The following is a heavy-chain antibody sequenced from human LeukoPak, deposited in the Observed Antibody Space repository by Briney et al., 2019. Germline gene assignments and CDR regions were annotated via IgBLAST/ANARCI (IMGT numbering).Heavy chain of an antibody. CDR2: IKQGGSEK. D-gene: IGHD4-11*01. CDR3: AQAYYSDYRFDY. CDR1: GFTFSNYW. Sequence: PGGSLRLSCGASGFTFSNYWMSWVRQAPGKGLEWVANIKQGGSEKYYVDSVRGRFTISRDNSKNTLYLQMNSLRVEDTAIYYCAQAYYSDYRFDYWGQGTLVTVSS. V-gene: IGHV3-7*05. J-gene: IGHJ4*02.